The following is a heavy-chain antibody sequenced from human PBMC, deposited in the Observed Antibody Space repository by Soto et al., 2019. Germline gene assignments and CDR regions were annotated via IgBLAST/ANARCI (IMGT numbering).Heavy chain of an antibody. V-gene: IGHV4-31*03. J-gene: IGHJ4*02. D-gene: IGHD4-4*01. CDR3: ARVGGLTTVDY. CDR1: GGSISSGGYY. Sequence: SETLSLTCTVSGGSISSGGYYWSWIRQHPGKGLEWIGYIYYSGSTYYNPSLKSRVTISVDTSKNQFSLKLSSVTAADTAVYYCARVGGLTTVDYWGQGTLVTVSS. CDR2: IYYSGST.